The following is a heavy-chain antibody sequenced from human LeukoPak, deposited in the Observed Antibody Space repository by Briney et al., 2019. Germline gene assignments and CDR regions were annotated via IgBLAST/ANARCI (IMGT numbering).Heavy chain of an antibody. V-gene: IGHV4-34*01. Sequence: SSETLSLTCAVYGGSFSGHYWNWIRRPPGKGLEWIGDINHSGSTNYNASLKSRVTLSLDTSKNQFSLKLSSVTAADTAVYYCARRPSGRRAAAGMATDRYFDYWGQGTLVIVSS. CDR2: INHSGST. J-gene: IGHJ4*02. CDR3: ARRPSGRRAAAGMATDRYFDY. CDR1: GGSFSGHY. D-gene: IGHD6-13*01.